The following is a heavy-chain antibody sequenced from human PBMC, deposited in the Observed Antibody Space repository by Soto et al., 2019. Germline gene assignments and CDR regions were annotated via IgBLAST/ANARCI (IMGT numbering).Heavy chain of an antibody. CDR1: GGSFSGYY. J-gene: IGHJ5*02. CDR3: ARELPIFGVVPRGTSNWFDP. D-gene: IGHD3-3*01. CDR2: INHSGST. V-gene: IGHV4-34*01. Sequence: SETLSLTCAVSGGSFSGYYWSWIRQPPGKGLEWIGEINHSGSTNYNPSLKSRVTISVDTSKNQFSLKLSSVTAADTAVYYCARELPIFGVVPRGTSNWFDPWGQGTLVTVSS.